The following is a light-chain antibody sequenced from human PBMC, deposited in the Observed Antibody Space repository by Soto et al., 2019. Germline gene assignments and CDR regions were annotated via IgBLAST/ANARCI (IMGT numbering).Light chain of an antibody. CDR2: EVT. CDR3: SSYAGSSNV. V-gene: IGLV2-14*01. CDR1: SSDIGGYNA. J-gene: IGLJ1*01. Sequence: QSVLTQPASVSGSPGQTITISCTGTSSDIGGYNAVSWYQHHPGKAPKLIIYEVTHRPSGVSDRFYASKSGNTASLTISGLQAEDEADYYCSSYAGSSNVFGTGTKVTVL.